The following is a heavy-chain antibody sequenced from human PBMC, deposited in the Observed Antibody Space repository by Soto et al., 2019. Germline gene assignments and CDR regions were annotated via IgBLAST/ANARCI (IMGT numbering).Heavy chain of an antibody. V-gene: IGHV3-74*03. D-gene: IGHD5-12*01. CDR3: IKGGYDLQDSWPYGTFDV. Sequence: GGSLRLSCAASGFTFNKYWMHWVRQVPGKSFEWVSRIKADGTTTTYADSVRGRFTISRDDTKKTLYLQMNTLRAEDTAVYFCIKGGYDLQDSWPYGTFDVWGRGTLVTVSS. CDR2: IKADGTTT. J-gene: IGHJ4*02. CDR1: GFTFNKYW.